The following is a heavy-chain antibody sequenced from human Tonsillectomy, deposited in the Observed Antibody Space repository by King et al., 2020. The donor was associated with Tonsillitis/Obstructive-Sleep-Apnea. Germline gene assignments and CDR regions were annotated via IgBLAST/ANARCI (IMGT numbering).Heavy chain of an antibody. V-gene: IGHV3-53*01. Sequence: VQLVESGGGLIQPGGSLRLSCAVAGFTVSGDYMSWVRQAPGKGLEWVSVIYSDTRTYYADSVKGRFTISRDNCQNTLSLQMNSLRVEDTAVYYCAVGSSQVLWGHGTLVTVSS. J-gene: IGHJ4*01. CDR3: AVGSSQVL. CDR2: IYSDTRT. D-gene: IGHD6-6*01. CDR1: GFTVSGDY.